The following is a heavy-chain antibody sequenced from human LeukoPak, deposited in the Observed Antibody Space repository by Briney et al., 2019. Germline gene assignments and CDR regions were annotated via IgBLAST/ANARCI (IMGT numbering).Heavy chain of an antibody. V-gene: IGHV3-7*01. Sequence: GGSLRLSCAASGFIFSNVWMSWVRQAPGKGLEWVANIKQDGSQNYYVDSVKGRFTISRDTARNPLHLQINSLRAEDTAMYYCAIEGSGRSLDPWGQGTLVTVSS. D-gene: IGHD3-3*01. CDR3: AIEGSGRSLDP. CDR2: IKQDGSQN. CDR1: GFIFSNVW. J-gene: IGHJ5*02.